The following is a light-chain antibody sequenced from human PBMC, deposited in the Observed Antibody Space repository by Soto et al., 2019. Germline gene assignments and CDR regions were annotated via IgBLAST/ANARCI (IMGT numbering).Light chain of an antibody. CDR2: GAS. Sequence: EILFAQSPGTLSLSPGEGATLSCRASQSVRSSYLAWYQQKPGQAPRLLIYGASSRDTGIPDRFSGSGSGTDFTLTISRLETEDFEVYYCQQYGSLSWTFGQGTKVDIK. CDR1: QSVRSSY. CDR3: QQYGSLSWT. V-gene: IGKV3-20*01. J-gene: IGKJ1*01.